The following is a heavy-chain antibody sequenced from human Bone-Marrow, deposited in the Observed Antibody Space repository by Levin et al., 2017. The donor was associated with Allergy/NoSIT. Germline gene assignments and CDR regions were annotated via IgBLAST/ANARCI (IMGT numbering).Heavy chain of an antibody. CDR1: GSTFDRYG. V-gene: IGHV1-18*01. CDR2: ISAYNGKT. D-gene: IGHD6-19*01. Sequence: GESLKISCTTSGSTFDRYGYSWVRQAPGQGLEWMGWISAYNGKTKFLQKFQGRVTLTTDTSTTTVYMELRSLRSDDTALYYCARDLGSVSGSLHFDNWGQGTLVTVS. CDR3: ARDLGSVSGSLHFDN. J-gene: IGHJ4*02.